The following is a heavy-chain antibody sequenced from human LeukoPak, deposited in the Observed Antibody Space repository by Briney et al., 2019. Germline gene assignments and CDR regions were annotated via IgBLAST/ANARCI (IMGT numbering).Heavy chain of an antibody. V-gene: IGHV1-24*01. Sequence: ASVRVSCKVTGYSLTELSMQSVRQAPGKGLECLGGFDPEEAKMVYAQKFQGRVTMTEDPSTDTAYMEWRGLRCEDMTVYYCAARSGDFWSGYVDWGQGTLVIVSS. J-gene: IGHJ4*02. CDR2: FDPEEAKM. D-gene: IGHD3-3*01. CDR1: GYSLTELS. CDR3: AARSGDFWSGYVD.